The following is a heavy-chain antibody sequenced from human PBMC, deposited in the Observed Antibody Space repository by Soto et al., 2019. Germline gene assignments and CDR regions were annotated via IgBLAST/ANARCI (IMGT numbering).Heavy chain of an antibody. D-gene: IGHD2-2*01. J-gene: IGHJ6*02. Sequence: ASVKVSCKASGYSFSGYGIHWGRQAPGQRPEWMAWISAGNGITKFSQQFQGRVATIRDIAASTAYMELQNLTSEDTAHYYCARGSSSWPLGHGAYYGMEVWAQATT. CDR2: ISAGNGIT. CDR1: GYSFSGYG. CDR3: ARGSSSWPLGHGAYYGMEV. V-gene: IGHV1-3*01.